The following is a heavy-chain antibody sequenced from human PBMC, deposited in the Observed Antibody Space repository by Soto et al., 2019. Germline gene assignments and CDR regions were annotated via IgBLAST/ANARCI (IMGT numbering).Heavy chain of an antibody. CDR2: INAGNGNT. CDR1: GYTFTSYA. D-gene: IGHD6-13*01. J-gene: IGHJ3*02. Sequence: GASVKVSCKASGYTFTSYAMHWVRQAPGQRLEWMGWINAGNGNTKYSQKFQGRVTITRDTSASTAYMELSSLRSEDTAVYYCARGARIAAAENGPGAFDIWGQGTMVTVSS. V-gene: IGHV1-3*01. CDR3: ARGARIAAAENGPGAFDI.